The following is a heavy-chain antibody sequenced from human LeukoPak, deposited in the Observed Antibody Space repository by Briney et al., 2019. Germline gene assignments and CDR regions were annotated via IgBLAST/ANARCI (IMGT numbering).Heavy chain of an antibody. CDR1: GFPVSSNY. V-gene: IGHV3-53*01. D-gene: IGHD2-8*01. J-gene: IGHJ1*01. CDR3: ARRAAGCPGADYFQH. Sequence: GGSLRLSCAASGFPVSSNYMSWVRQAPGKGLEWVSVIYRDDTTYYADSVKGRFTIFRDNSKNTLYLQMNSLRDDDTAVYYCARRAAGCPGADYFQHWGQGILVTVSS. CDR2: IYRDDTT.